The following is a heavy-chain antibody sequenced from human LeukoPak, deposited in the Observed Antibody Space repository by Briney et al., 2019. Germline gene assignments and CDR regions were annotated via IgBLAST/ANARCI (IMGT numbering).Heavy chain of an antibody. Sequence: SETLSLTCAVYGGSFSGYYWSWIRQSPGKGLEWIGEINHSGSTNYNPSLKSRVTISVDTSKNQFSLKLSSVTAADTAVYYCARGGRRQGGYEDYYYYYYYMDVWGKGTTVTISS. CDR2: INHSGST. CDR1: GGSFSGYY. V-gene: IGHV4-34*01. J-gene: IGHJ6*03. D-gene: IGHD5-12*01. CDR3: ARGGRRQGGYEDYYYYYYYMDV.